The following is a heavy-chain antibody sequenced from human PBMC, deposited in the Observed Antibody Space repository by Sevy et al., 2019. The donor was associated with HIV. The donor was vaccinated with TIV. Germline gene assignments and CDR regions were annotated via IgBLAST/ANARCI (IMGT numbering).Heavy chain of an antibody. V-gene: IGHV4-59*01. CDR2: IDYSGNA. CDR3: ARDPATGWFDP. CDR1: GDSIGDYY. Sequence: SETLSLTCTVSGDSIGDYYWSWIRQTPGKGLEWIGYIDYSGNAHYNPSLKSRVTMTVETSKNHFSLKLNSVTAADTALYYCARDPATGWFDPWGQGTLVTVSS. J-gene: IGHJ5*02.